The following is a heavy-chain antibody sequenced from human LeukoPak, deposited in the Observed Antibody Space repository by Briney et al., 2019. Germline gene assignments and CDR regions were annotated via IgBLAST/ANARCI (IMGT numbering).Heavy chain of an antibody. CDR2: ISSSSSTI. CDR3: ARDPYYYDSSGYYLVPRGYFDC. CDR1: GFTFSSYS. J-gene: IGHJ4*02. D-gene: IGHD3-22*01. Sequence: GGSLRLSCAASGFTFSSYSMNWVRQAPGKGLEWVSYISSSSSTIYYADSVKGRFTISRDNAKNSLYLQMNSLRDEDTAVYYCARDPYYYDSSGYYLVPRGYFDCWGQGTLVTVSS. V-gene: IGHV3-48*02.